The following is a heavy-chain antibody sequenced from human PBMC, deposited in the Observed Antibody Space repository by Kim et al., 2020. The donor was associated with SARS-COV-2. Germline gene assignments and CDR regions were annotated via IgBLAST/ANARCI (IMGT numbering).Heavy chain of an antibody. J-gene: IGHJ6*02. V-gene: IGHV4-31*02. CDR3: ARFRGDYGQVSMDV. D-gene: IGHD4-17*01. Sequence: TPSLKSRVTISVDTSKNQFSLKLSSVTAADTAVYYCARFRGDYGQVSMDVWGQGTTVTVSS.